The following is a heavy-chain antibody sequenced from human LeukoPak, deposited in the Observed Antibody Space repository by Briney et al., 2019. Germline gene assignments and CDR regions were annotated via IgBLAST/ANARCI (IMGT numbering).Heavy chain of an antibody. J-gene: IGHJ5*02. Sequence: SETLSLTCDVYGGSFSGYYWSWIRQPPGKGLEWIGEINHSGSTNYNPSLKSRVTISVDTSKNQFSLKLSSVTAADTAVYYCARDRTFTYYDILTGANWFDPWGQGTLVTVSS. CDR3: ARDRTFTYYDILTGANWFDP. CDR1: GGSFSGYY. D-gene: IGHD3-9*01. CDR2: INHSGST. V-gene: IGHV4-34*01.